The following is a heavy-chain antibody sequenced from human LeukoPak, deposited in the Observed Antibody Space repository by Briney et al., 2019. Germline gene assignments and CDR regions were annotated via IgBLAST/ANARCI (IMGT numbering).Heavy chain of an antibody. CDR1: GGSISSYY. D-gene: IGHD6-13*01. Sequence: PSETLSLTCTVSGGSISSYYWSWIRQPPGKGLEWIGYIYYSGSTNYNPSLKSRVTISVDTSKNQFSLKLSSVTAADTAVYYCASSIAAAGIWFDYWGQGTLVTVSS. CDR3: ASSIAAAGIWFDY. V-gene: IGHV4-59*01. CDR2: IYYSGST. J-gene: IGHJ4*02.